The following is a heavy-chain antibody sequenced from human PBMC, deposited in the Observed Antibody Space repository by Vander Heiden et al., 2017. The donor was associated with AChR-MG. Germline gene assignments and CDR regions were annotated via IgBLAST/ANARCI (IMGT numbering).Heavy chain of an antibody. CDR3: AKTFFYGSGTLDFPLFGLDV. CDR2: ISSSGAAT. V-gene: IGHV3-23*01. Sequence: EVQLLESGGGLVQPGASLRLSCAAHGSNNFDNLAINWVRPAPGGGLEWVSLISSSGAATYYADSVKGRFTISRDNSKNTLSLHMNSLRADDTAVYYCAKTFFYGSGTLDFPLFGLDVWGQGTTVTVS. D-gene: IGHD3-10*01. J-gene: IGHJ6*02. CDR1: GSNNFDNLA.